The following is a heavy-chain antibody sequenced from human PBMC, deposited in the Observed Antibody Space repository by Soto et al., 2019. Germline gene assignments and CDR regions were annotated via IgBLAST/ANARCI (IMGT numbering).Heavy chain of an antibody. D-gene: IGHD3-10*01. CDR1: GFTFSNAW. CDR3: TSKYYYGSGSYKRGFDY. CDR2: IKSKTDGGTT. V-gene: IGHV3-15*01. J-gene: IGHJ4*02. Sequence: GGSLRLSCAASGFTFSNAWMSWVRQAPGKGLEWVGRIKSKTDGGTTDYAAPVKGRFTISRDDSKNTLYLQMNSLKTEDTAVYYCTSKYYYGSGSYKRGFDYWGQGTLVTVYS.